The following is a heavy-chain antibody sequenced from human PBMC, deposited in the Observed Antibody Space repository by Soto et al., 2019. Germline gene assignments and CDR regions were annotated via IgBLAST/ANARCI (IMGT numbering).Heavy chain of an antibody. V-gene: IGHV3-72*01. CDR2: TRNKASSYTT. D-gene: IGHD3-22*01. CDR1: GFSFSDYY. J-gene: IGHJ4*02. CDR3: ARESSSSGPDYEY. Sequence: EVQLVESGGGLVQPGGSLRLSCAASGFSFSDYYINWVRQAPGKGLEWVGRTRNKASSYTTDYAAFVKGRFTISRDDSKDLIYQQMNSLKTEDTAVYYCARESSSSGPDYEYWGQGTLVTVSS.